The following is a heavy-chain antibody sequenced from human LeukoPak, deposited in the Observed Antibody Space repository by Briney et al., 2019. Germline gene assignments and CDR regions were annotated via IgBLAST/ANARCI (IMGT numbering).Heavy chain of an antibody. CDR3: ARCAAMDDDYFDF. Sequence: KPSETLSLTCSVSGGSIRNYYWTWIWQPPGKGLEWLGYIHYSGTTNYNPSLKSRVTISVDTSKNQFSLNLSSVTAADTAVYYCARCAAMDDDYFDFWGQGTLVTVSS. J-gene: IGHJ4*02. CDR1: GGSIRNYY. V-gene: IGHV4-59*01. CDR2: IHYSGTT. D-gene: IGHD5-18*01.